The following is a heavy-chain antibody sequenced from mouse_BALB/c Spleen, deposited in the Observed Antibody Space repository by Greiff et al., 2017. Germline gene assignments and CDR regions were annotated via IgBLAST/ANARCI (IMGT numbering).Heavy chain of an antibody. V-gene: IGHV1-69*02. CDR3: TRRSSGYGAMDY. CDR2: IYPSDSYT. CDR1: GYTFTSYW. J-gene: IGHJ4*01. Sequence: QVQLQQSGAELVRPGASVKLSCKASGYTFTSYWINWVKQRPGQGLEWIGNIYPSDSYTNYNQKFKDKATLTVDKSSSTAYMQLSSPTSEDSAVYYCTRRSSGYGAMDYWGQGTSVTVSS. D-gene: IGHD3-1*01.